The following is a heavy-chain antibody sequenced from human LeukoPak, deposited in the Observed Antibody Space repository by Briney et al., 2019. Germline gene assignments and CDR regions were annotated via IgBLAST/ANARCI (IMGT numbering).Heavy chain of an antibody. Sequence: SETLSLTCTVSGGSISSYYWSWIRQPPGKGLEWIGYIYYSGSTNYNPSLKSRVTISADTSKNQFSLKLSSVTAADTAVYYCAREGRENDSSGYFDYWGQGTLVPV. CDR2: IYYSGST. CDR1: GGSISSYY. D-gene: IGHD6-25*01. V-gene: IGHV4-59*01. CDR3: AREGRENDSSGYFDY. J-gene: IGHJ4*02.